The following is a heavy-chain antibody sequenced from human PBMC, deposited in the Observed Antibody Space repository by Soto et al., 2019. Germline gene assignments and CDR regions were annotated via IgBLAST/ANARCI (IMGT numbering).Heavy chain of an antibody. J-gene: IGHJ4*02. CDR3: ASLYSGYTFDY. CDR1: GGSISSSSYY. V-gene: IGHV4-39*01. D-gene: IGHD5-12*01. CDR2: IYYSGST. Sequence: SETLSLTCTVSGGSISSSSYYWGWIRQPPGKGLEWIGSIYYSGSTYYNPSLKSRVTISVDTSKNQFSLKLSSVTAADTAVYYCASLYSGYTFDYWGQGTLVTVSS.